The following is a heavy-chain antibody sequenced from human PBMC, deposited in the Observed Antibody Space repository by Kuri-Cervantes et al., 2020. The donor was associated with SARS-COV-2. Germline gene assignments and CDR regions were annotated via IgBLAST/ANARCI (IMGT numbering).Heavy chain of an antibody. CDR2: ISVSGNT. CDR1: GFTFRSYA. CDR3: SKCRGDFWSGYYLDY. J-gene: IGHJ4*02. Sequence: GESLKISCAGSGFTFRSYAMTWVRQAPGRGLEWVSAISVSGNTYYADSVKGRFTISRDSSKIYLQMHSLRAEYTAIYCCSKCRGDFWSGYYLDYWGQGTLVTVSS. D-gene: IGHD3-3*01. V-gene: IGHV3-23*01.